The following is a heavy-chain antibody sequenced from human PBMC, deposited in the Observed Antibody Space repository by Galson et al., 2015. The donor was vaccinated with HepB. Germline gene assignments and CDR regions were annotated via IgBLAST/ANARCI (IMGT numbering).Heavy chain of an antibody. CDR3: ARVEKSIRGSGSLDGGFDP. Sequence: SLRLSCAASGFTVSSNYMSWVRQAPGKGLEWVSVIYSGGSTYYADSVKGRFTISRDNSKNTLYLQMNSLRAEDTAVYYCARVEKSIRGSGSLDGGFDPWGQVTLVTVSS. J-gene: IGHJ5*02. CDR1: GFTVSSNY. V-gene: IGHV3-53*01. D-gene: IGHD3-10*01. CDR2: IYSGGST.